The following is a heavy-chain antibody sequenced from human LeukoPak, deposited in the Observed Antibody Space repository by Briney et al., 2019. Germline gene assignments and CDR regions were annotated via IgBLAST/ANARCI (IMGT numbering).Heavy chain of an antibody. D-gene: IGHD5-24*01. CDR2: IKQDGNKK. CDR3: ARVEMATISPFYYYYMGV. J-gene: IGHJ6*03. CDR1: GFTFTNYW. V-gene: IGHV3-7*01. Sequence: HPGGSLRLSCGASGFTFTNYWMSWVRQAPGKGLEWVANIKQDGNKKYYVDSVKGRFTISRDNTRNSLYLQMNSLRAEDTAVYYCARVEMATISPFYYYYMGVWGKGTTVTVSS.